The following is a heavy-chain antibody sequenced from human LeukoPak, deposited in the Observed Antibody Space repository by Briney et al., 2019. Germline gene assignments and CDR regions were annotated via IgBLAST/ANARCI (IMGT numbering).Heavy chain of an antibody. Sequence: PGGSLRLSCAASGFTFSNYAMSWVRQAPGKGLEWVSVIYSGGSTYYADSVKGRFIISRDNSKNTLYLQMNSLRAEDTAVYYCAREAPTVTNLVYFDYWGQGTLVTVSS. CDR1: GFTFSNYA. CDR2: IYSGGST. CDR3: AREAPTVTNLVYFDY. V-gene: IGHV3-53*01. D-gene: IGHD4-17*01. J-gene: IGHJ4*02.